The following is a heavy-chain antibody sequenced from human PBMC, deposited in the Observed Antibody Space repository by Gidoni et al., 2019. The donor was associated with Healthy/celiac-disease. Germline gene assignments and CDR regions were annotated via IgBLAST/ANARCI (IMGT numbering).Heavy chain of an antibody. V-gene: IGHV4-39*01. Sequence: QLQLQESGPGLVMPSETLSLTCTVSGGSISSSSYYWGWIRQPPGKGLEWIGSIYYSGRTYYNPSLKSRVTISVDTSKNQFSLKLSSVTAADTAVYYCARTYYYYGMDVWGQGTTVTVSS. CDR3: ARTYYYYGMDV. J-gene: IGHJ6*02. CDR1: GGSISSSSYY. CDR2: IYYSGRT.